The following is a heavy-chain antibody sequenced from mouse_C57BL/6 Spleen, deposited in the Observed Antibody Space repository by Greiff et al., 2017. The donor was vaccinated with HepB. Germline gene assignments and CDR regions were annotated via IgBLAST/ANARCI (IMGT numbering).Heavy chain of an antibody. D-gene: IGHD1-1*01. CDR3: ARGPVVAEGFAY. Sequence: QVQLKESGAELAKPGASVKLSCKASGYTFTSYWMHWVNQRPGQGLEWIGYINPSSGYTKYNQKFKGKATLTVDTSSSTAYMQLSSLTSEDSAVYYCARGPVVAEGFAYWGQGTLVTVSA. CDR1: GYTFTSYW. J-gene: IGHJ3*01. V-gene: IGHV1-7*01. CDR2: INPSSGYT.